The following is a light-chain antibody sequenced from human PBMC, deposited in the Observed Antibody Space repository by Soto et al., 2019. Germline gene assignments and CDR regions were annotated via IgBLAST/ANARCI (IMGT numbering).Light chain of an antibody. J-gene: IGKJ2*01. CDR2: DAS. CDR3: QQRSNWPPYT. Sequence: EIVLTQSPATLSLSPGERATLSCRASQSVSSYLAWYQQKPGQAPRLLIYDASNRATSIPARFSGSGSATDFTLTISSLEPEDFAVYYCQQRSNWPPYTFGQGTKLEIK. V-gene: IGKV3-11*01. CDR1: QSVSSY.